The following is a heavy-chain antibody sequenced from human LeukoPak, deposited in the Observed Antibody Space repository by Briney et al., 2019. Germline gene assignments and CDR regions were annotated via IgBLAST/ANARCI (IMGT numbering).Heavy chain of an antibody. D-gene: IGHD3-22*01. Sequence: PGGSLRLSCAASGVTFSSYWMHWVRQSPGKGLGWVSRINSDGSRTRYADSVKGRFTISRDNAKNTLYLQMNSLRAEDTAIYYCAREVGDYYDSSGSFGYWGQGTLVIVSS. CDR2: INSDGSRT. CDR3: AREVGDYYDSSGSFGY. V-gene: IGHV3-74*01. J-gene: IGHJ4*02. CDR1: GVTFSSYW.